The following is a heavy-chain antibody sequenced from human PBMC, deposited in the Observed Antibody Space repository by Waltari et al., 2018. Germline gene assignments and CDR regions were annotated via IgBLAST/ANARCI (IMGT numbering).Heavy chain of an antibody. Sequence: QVQLVQSGAEVKKPGASVKVSCKASGYTFTGYYMHRVRQAPGQGLEWMGWINPNSGGTNYAQKFQGRVTMTRDTSISTAYMELSRLRSDDTAVYYCARSSVGLTVLVYFDYWGQGTLVTVSS. D-gene: IGHD2-15*01. J-gene: IGHJ4*02. CDR3: ARSSVGLTVLVYFDY. CDR1: GYTFTGYY. CDR2: INPNSGGT. V-gene: IGHV1-2*02.